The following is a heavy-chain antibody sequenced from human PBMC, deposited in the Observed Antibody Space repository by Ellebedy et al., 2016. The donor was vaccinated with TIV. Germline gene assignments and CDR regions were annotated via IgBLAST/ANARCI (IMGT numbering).Heavy chain of an antibody. V-gene: IGHV3-7*01. CDR1: GFNFRSYW. CDR3: ARRASYGDYAVQVNPWFDP. J-gene: IGHJ5*02. D-gene: IGHD4-17*01. CDR2: IRQEGDEI. Sequence: GESLKISCAASGFNFRSYWMTWVRQAPGKGLEWVAKIRQEGDEIYYVESVKGRFTISRDNAKNSLFVQMNSLRVEHTAVYYCARRASYGDYAVQVNPWFDPWGQGTLVTVSS.